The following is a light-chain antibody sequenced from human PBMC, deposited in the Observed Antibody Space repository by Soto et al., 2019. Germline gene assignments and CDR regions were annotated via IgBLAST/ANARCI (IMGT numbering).Light chain of an antibody. CDR3: QQYDSSPT. Sequence: EIVLTQSPGTLSLSPGERATLSCRASQSVSSNYLAWYQQKPGQAPRLLIYGASSRATGIPDRFSGSGSETDFTLTISRLDPEDFAVYYCQQYDSSPTFGQGTKVEIK. J-gene: IGKJ1*01. CDR2: GAS. V-gene: IGKV3-20*01. CDR1: QSVSSNY.